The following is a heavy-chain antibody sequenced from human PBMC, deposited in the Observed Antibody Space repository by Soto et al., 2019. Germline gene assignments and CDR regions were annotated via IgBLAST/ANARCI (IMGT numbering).Heavy chain of an antibody. J-gene: IGHJ5*02. CDR2: INPSGGST. D-gene: IGHD6-19*01. V-gene: IGHV1-46*01. CDR1: GYTFTSYY. CDR3: ARERGAVAGTGPRNSGLLDP. Sequence: GASVKVSCKASGYTFTSYYMHWVRQAPGQGLEWMGIINPSGGSTSYAQKFQGRVTMTRDTSTSTVYMELSSLRSEDTAVYYCARERGAVAGTGPRNSGLLDPWGQGTLVTVSS.